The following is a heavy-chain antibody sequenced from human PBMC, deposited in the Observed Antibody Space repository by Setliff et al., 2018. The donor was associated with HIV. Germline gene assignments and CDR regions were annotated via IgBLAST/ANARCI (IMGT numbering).Heavy chain of an antibody. D-gene: IGHD3-22*01. Sequence: WASVKVSCKASGYTFSSDEIGWVRHVTGQGLEWMGLINIKNGNTNYGQKLQGRVSMTTDTSTSTAYMELRSLRSEDTAMYYCAAIRAYYYDSSGQEYFQHWGHGTLVTVSS. CDR2: INIKNGNT. V-gene: IGHV1-18*01. CDR1: GYTFSSDE. CDR3: AAIRAYYYDSSGQEYFQH. J-gene: IGHJ1*01.